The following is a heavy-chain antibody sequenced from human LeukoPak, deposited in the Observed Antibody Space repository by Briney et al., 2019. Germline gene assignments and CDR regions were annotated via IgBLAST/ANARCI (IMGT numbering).Heavy chain of an antibody. V-gene: IGHV3-30-3*01. D-gene: IGHD5-24*01. CDR3: GRRTQDGYNSPIDY. J-gene: IGHJ4*02. CDR2: ISYDGSNK. CDR1: GFTFSSYA. Sequence: GGSLRLSCAASGFTFSSYAMHWVRQAPGKGLEWVAVISYDGSNKYYADSVQGRFTISRDNSKNTLYLQMNSLRAEDTAEYYCGRRTQDGYNSPIDYWGQGTLVTVSS.